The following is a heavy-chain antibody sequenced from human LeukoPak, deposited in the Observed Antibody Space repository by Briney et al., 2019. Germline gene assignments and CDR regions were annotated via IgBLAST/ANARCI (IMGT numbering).Heavy chain of an antibody. J-gene: IGHJ4*02. V-gene: IGHV3-23*01. CDR3: ARGPYNSALDY. CDR1: GFTLSSYA. Sequence: PGGSLRLSCAASGFTLSSYAMSWVRQAPGKGLEWVSTIGGSGGSTYYAGSVKGRFTISRDNSKNTLYLQMNSLRADDTAIYYCARGPYNSALDYWGQGTLVTVSS. CDR2: IGGSGGST. D-gene: IGHD1-20*01.